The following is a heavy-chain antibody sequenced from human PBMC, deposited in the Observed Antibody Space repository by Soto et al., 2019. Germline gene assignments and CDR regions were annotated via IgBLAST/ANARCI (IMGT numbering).Heavy chain of an antibody. V-gene: IGHV1-69*13. D-gene: IGHD3-3*01. Sequence: SVKVSCKASGGTFSSYAISWVRQAPGQGLEWMGGIIPIFGTANYAQKFQGRVTITADESTSTAYMELSSLRSEDTAVYYCARDGRVVRSFYYYYGMDVWGQATTVTVSS. J-gene: IGHJ6*02. CDR1: GGTFSSYA. CDR2: IIPIFGTA. CDR3: ARDGRVVRSFYYYYGMDV.